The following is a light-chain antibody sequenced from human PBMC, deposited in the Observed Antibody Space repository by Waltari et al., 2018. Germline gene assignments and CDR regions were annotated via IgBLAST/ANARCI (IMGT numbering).Light chain of an antibody. CDR3: QTGGHGTWV. Sequence: LVLTKSPSASAPLGAPVKLTCTLSSGYSSTVITWLQPQPGKGPRYLMKVNRDGSHRKGDDIPDRFSASNPGTEYYLPISSLQSEDEADYYCQTGGHGTWVFGGGTKLTVL. J-gene: IGLJ3*02. CDR2: VNRDGSH. CDR1: SGYSSTV. V-gene: IGLV4-69*01.